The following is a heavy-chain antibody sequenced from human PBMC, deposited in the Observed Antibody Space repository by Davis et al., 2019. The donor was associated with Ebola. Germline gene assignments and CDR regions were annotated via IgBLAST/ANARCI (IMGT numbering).Heavy chain of an antibody. Sequence: PSETLSLTCAVYGGSFSGYYWSWIRQPPGKGLEWIGEINHSGSTNYNPSLKSRVTISVDTSKNQFSLKLSSVTAADTAVYYCARGLRFLEWLLSRSNWFDPWGQGTLVTVSS. D-gene: IGHD3-3*01. CDR1: GGSFSGYY. CDR2: INHSGST. V-gene: IGHV4-34*01. J-gene: IGHJ5*02. CDR3: ARGLRFLEWLLSRSNWFDP.